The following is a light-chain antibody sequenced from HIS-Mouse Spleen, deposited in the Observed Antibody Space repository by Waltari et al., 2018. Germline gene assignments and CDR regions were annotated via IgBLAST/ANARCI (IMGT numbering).Light chain of an antibody. V-gene: IGLV3-25*03. CDR1: ALPKQY. CDR3: QSADSSGTYQDVV. Sequence: SYELTQPPSVSVSPGQTARITCSGDALPKQYAYWYQQKPGQAPVLGLYKDSERPSGAPGRFSGSSSGTTVTLTISGVQAEDEADYYCQSADSSGTYQDVVFGGGTKLTVL. CDR2: KDS. J-gene: IGLJ2*01.